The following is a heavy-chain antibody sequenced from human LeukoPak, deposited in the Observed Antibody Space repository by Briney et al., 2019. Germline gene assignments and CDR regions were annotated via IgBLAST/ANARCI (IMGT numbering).Heavy chain of an antibody. Sequence: PSETLSLTCAVYGGSFSGYYWSWIRQPPGKGLEWIGEINHSGSTNYNPSLKSRVTISVDTSKNQFSLKLSSVTAADTAVYYCARDGIAGDYWGQGTLVTVSS. J-gene: IGHJ4*02. CDR3: ARDGIAGDY. V-gene: IGHV4-34*01. D-gene: IGHD2-21*01. CDR1: GGSFSGYY. CDR2: INHSGST.